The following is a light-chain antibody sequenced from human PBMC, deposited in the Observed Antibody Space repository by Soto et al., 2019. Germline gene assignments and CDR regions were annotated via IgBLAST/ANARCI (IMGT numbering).Light chain of an antibody. V-gene: IGKV3-11*01. J-gene: IGKJ3*01. Sequence: TQSPVILSVSPGERATVSCRASQSLNSNLAWYQQKPGQAPRLLIIGASERVTTIPARFSGSGSGTDFTLTITSLEPEDLAVYYCQHRSNWPPFTFGPGTKVDIK. CDR3: QHRSNWPPFT. CDR1: QSLNSN. CDR2: GAS.